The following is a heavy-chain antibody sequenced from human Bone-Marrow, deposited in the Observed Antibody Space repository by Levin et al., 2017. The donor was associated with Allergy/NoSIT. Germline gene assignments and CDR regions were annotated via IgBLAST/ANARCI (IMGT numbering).Heavy chain of an antibody. CDR2: IYYTGTT. CDR3: ARSPNVGFFYYMDI. D-gene: IGHD1-26*01. V-gene: IGHV4-39*01. CDR1: GGSISGTNYY. Sequence: SCIVSGGSISGTNYYWGWVRQPPGQGLQWIGTIYYTGTTYYNPSLESRITISVDTSRNQLSLKLSSVTVADTAVYYCARSPNVGFFYYMDIWGKGTTVTVSS. J-gene: IGHJ6*03.